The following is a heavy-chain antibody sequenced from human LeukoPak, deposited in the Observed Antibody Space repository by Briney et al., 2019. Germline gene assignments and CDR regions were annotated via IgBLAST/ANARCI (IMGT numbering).Heavy chain of an antibody. J-gene: IGHJ4*02. D-gene: IGHD5-24*01. CDR3: ARDYGMATTEGYFDY. CDR1: GGSISSSSYY. V-gene: IGHV4-39*07. Sequence: PSETLSLTCTVSGGSISSSSYYWGWIRQPPGKGLEWIGSIYYSGSTYYNPSLKSRVTISVDTSKNQFSLKLSSVTAADTAVYYRARDYGMATTEGYFDYWGQGTLVTVSS. CDR2: IYYSGST.